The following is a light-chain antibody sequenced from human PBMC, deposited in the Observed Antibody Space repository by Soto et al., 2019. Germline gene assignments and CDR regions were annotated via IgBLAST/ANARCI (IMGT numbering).Light chain of an antibody. Sequence: EIVLTQSPATLSLSPGERATLSCRASQSVSSYLAWYQQKPGQAPRLLIYDASNRATGIPARFSGSGSETDFSLTISSLEPEDFVVYYCQQRSNWPLTFGGGTKLEIK. CDR1: QSVSSY. J-gene: IGKJ4*01. CDR3: QQRSNWPLT. CDR2: DAS. V-gene: IGKV3-11*01.